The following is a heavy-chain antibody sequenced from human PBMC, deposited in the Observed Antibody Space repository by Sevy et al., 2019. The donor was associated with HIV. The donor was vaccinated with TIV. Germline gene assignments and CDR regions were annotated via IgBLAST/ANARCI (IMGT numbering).Heavy chain of an antibody. Sequence: GGSLRLSCAASGFTFSSYSMNSVRQAPGKGLEWVSSISSSSSYIYYADSVKGRFTISRDNAKNSLYLQMNSLRAEDTAVYYCAALAVAGNDPLDYWGQGTLVTVSS. V-gene: IGHV3-21*01. CDR3: AALAVAGNDPLDY. CDR1: GFTFSSYS. CDR2: ISSSSSYI. D-gene: IGHD6-19*01. J-gene: IGHJ4*02.